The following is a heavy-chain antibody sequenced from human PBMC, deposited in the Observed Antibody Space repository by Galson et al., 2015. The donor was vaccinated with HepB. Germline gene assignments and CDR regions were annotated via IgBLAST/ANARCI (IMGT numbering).Heavy chain of an antibody. V-gene: IGHV1-69*13. CDR1: GGTFSRYA. CDR2: IIPIFGTA. J-gene: IGHJ6*02. CDR3: ARDHYYGSGRGVGV. D-gene: IGHD3-10*01. Sequence: SVKVSCKASGGTFSRYAISWVRQAPGQGLEWMGGIIPIFGTANYAQKFQGRVTITADESTSTAYMELSSLRSEDTAVYYCARDHYYGSGRGVGVWGQGTTVTVSS.